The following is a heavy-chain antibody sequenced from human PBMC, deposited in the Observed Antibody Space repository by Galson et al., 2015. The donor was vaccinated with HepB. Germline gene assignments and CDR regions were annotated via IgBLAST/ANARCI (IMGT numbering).Heavy chain of an antibody. CDR1: GFTFGDYA. J-gene: IGHJ6*02. D-gene: IGHD2-15*01. Sequence: SLRLSCAASGFTFGDYAMSWFRQAPGKGLEWVGFIRSKAYGGTTEYAASVKGRFTISRDDSKSIAYLQMSSLKTEDTAVYYCTRGRECSGGQRRVLHCYYYYGMDVWGQGTTVTVSS. CDR2: IRSKAYGGTT. V-gene: IGHV3-49*03. CDR3: TRGRECSGGQRRVLHCYYYYGMDV.